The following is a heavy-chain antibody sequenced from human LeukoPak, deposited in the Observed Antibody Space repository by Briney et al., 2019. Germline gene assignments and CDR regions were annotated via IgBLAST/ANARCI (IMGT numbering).Heavy chain of an antibody. CDR3: ARGYPKSSGCSN. V-gene: IGHV1-2*06. D-gene: IGHD6-19*01. CDR1: GYTFTGYY. CDR2: INPNSGGT. J-gene: IGHJ4*02. Sequence: ASVKVSCKASGYTFTGYYMHWVRQAPGQGLEWMGRINPNSGGTNYAQKFQGRVTKTRDTSISTAYMELSRLRSDDTAVYYCARGYPKSSGCSNWGQGTLVTVSS.